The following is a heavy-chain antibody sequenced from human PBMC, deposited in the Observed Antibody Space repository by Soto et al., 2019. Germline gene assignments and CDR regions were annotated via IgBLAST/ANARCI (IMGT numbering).Heavy chain of an antibody. D-gene: IGHD3-22*01. Sequence: ASVKVCCKASGYTINGYYMHWVRQAKEQGLEWMGWINPNSGGTNYAQKFQGWVTMTRDTSISTAYMELSRLRSDDTAVYYCARAPYYYDSSGYYGFFDYWGQGTLVTVSS. CDR3: ARAPYYYDSSGYYGFFDY. CDR1: GYTINGYY. J-gene: IGHJ4*02. CDR2: INPNSGGT. V-gene: IGHV1-2*04.